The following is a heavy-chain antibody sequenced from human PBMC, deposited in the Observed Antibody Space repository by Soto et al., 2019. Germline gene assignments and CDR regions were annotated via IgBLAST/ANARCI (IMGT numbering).Heavy chain of an antibody. Sequence: QVQLVESGGGVVQPGRSLRLSCAAAGFTFSNYLMHWVRQAPGKGLEWVAFILDDGNNKYYADSVKGRFTISRDNSKNTLYLQMNSLRTEDTAVYYCARDDEGGSYCDLGYWGQGTLVTVSS. CDR3: ARDDEGGSYCDLGY. J-gene: IGHJ4*02. D-gene: IGHD3-10*01. CDR1: GFTFSNYL. V-gene: IGHV3-30-3*01. CDR2: ILDDGNNK.